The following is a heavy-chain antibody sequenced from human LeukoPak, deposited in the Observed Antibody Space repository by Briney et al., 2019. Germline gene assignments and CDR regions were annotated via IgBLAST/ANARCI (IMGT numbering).Heavy chain of an antibody. J-gene: IGHJ6*02. D-gene: IGHD3-22*01. Sequence: SETLSLTCAVYGGSFSGYYWSWIRQHPGKGLEWTGYIYYSGSTYYNPSLKSRVTISVDTSKNQFSLKLSSVTAADTAVYYCASTEYYYDSSGYYYGMDVWGQGTTVTVSS. V-gene: IGHV4-31*11. CDR1: GGSFSGYY. CDR2: IYYSGST. CDR3: ASTEYYYDSSGYYYGMDV.